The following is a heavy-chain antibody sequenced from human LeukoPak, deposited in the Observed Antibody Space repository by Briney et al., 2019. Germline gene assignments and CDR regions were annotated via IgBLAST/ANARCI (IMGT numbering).Heavy chain of an antibody. CDR2: INHSGST. D-gene: IGHD2-2*02. V-gene: IGHV4-34*01. CDR3: ARGAAVIPVDY. Sequence: SETLSLTCAVYGGSFSGYYWSWIRQPPGKGLEWIGEINHSGSTNYNPSLKSRVTISVDTSKNQFSLKLSSVTAADTAVYYCARGAAVIPVDYWGQGTLVTVSS. J-gene: IGHJ4*02. CDR1: GGSFSGYY.